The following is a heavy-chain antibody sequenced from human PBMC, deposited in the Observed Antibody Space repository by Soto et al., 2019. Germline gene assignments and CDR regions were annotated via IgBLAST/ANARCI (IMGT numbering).Heavy chain of an antibody. CDR3: ATGLSTRGYFMDA. CDR1: GFSFSSYW. D-gene: IGHD1-26*01. Sequence: EVQLVESGGGLVQTGGSLRLSCVGSGFSFSSYWMHWVRQAPGKGLVWVSRIISDGSSTNYADSVKGRFAISRDNAKNTLYLQMKRLRAVEMAVYYCATGLSTRGYFMDAWGKVTTVTVT. CDR2: IISDGSST. V-gene: IGHV3-74*01. J-gene: IGHJ6*03.